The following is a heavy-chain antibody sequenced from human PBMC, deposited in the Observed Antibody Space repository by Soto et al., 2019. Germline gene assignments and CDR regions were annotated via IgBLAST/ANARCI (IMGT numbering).Heavy chain of an antibody. CDR1: GFSVTNNY. Sequence: EVQVVESGGGLVQPGGSLRLSCAASGFSVTNNYMNWVRQAPGKGLEWVSIIDIGGNTYYADSVKDRFTISRDNSRNTLYLHMGRLRAEDTAVYYCARGRGSTGYLGREHYFDYWGQGTLVTVSP. CDR3: ARGRGSTGYLGREHYFDY. V-gene: IGHV3-66*01. CDR2: IDIGGNT. D-gene: IGHD2-2*01. J-gene: IGHJ4*02.